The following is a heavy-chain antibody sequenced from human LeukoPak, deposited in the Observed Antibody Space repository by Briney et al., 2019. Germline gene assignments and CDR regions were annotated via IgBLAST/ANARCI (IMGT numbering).Heavy chain of an antibody. J-gene: IGHJ5*02. CDR2: IYYSGST. Sequence: SETLSLTCTVSGGSISSYYWSWIRQPPGKGLEWIGYIYYSGSTDYNPSLKSRVTISVDTSKNQFPLKLSSVTAADTAVYYCARTKGGGWFDPWGQGTLVTVSS. CDR1: GGSISSYY. CDR3: ARTKGGGWFDP. V-gene: IGHV4-59*08. D-gene: IGHD1-26*01.